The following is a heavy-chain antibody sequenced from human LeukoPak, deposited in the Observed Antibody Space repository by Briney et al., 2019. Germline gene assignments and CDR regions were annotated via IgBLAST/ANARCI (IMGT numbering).Heavy chain of an antibody. Sequence: PSETLSLTCTVSGGSISSYYWSWIRQPPGKGLEWTGYIHDSGTTNYNPSLKSRVTISVDTSKNQFSLNLSSVTAADTAVYYCARVEWLRPPDYWGQGTLVTVSS. CDR2: IHDSGTT. CDR1: GGSISSYY. D-gene: IGHD5-12*01. V-gene: IGHV4-59*01. J-gene: IGHJ4*02. CDR3: ARVEWLRPPDY.